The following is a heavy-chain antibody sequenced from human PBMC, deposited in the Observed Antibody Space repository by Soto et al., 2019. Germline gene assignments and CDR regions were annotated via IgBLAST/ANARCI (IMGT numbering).Heavy chain of an antibody. CDR1: GFTFSSYE. V-gene: IGHV3-48*03. J-gene: IGHJ6*02. CDR3: ARERTTADYYYYGMDV. D-gene: IGHD4-17*01. CDR2: ISSSGSTI. Sequence: TGGSLRLSCAASGFTFSSYEMNWVRQAPGKGLEWVSYISSSGSTIYYADSVKGRFTISRDNAKNSLYLQMNSLRAEDTAVYYCARERTTADYYYYGMDVWGQGTTVTVTS.